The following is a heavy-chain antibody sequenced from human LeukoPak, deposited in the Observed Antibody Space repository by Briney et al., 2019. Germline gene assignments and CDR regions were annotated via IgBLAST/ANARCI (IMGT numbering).Heavy chain of an antibody. CDR3: ARDRWSSWYDY. J-gene: IGHJ4*02. CDR1: GGSISSSSYY. V-gene: IGHV4-39*07. Sequence: SETLSLTCTVSGGSISSSSYYWGWLRQPPGKGLEWIGSIYYSGSTYYNPSLKSRVTISVDTSKNQFSLKLSSVTAADTAVYYCARDRWSSWYDYWGQGTLVTVSS. D-gene: IGHD6-13*01. CDR2: IYYSGST.